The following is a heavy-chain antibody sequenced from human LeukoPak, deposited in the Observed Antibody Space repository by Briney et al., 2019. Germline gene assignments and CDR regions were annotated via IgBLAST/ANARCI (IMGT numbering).Heavy chain of an antibody. V-gene: IGHV4-31*03. J-gene: IGHJ4*02. D-gene: IGHD3-16*01. Sequence: SQTLSLTCTFSGGSISSGGYYWSWIRQHPGKGLEWIGYIYYSGSTYYNPSLKSRVTISVDTSKNQFSLKLSSVTAADTAVYYCARLILAEWSDRYFDYWGQGTLVTVSS. CDR1: GGSISSGGYY. CDR2: IYYSGST. CDR3: ARLILAEWSDRYFDY.